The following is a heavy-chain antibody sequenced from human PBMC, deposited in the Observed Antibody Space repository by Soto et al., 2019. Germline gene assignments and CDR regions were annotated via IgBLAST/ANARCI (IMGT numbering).Heavy chain of an antibody. CDR1: GFTFSFYA. CDR3: AESDRGSGGFYFDY. J-gene: IGHJ4*02. CDR2: ISGSGGST. V-gene: IGHV3-23*01. Sequence: GGSLRLSCAASGFTFSFYAMSWVRQAPGKGLEWVSSISGSGGSTYYADSVKGRFTISRDNSKNTLYLQMNSLRAEDTAVYYCAESDRGSGGFYFDYWGQGTLVTVSS. D-gene: IGHD2-15*01.